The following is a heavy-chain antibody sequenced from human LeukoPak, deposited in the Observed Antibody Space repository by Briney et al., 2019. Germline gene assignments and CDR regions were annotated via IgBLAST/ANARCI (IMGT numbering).Heavy chain of an antibody. D-gene: IGHD3-22*01. CDR2: IYYSGST. CDR3: ASRKDSSGYSQYLDY. J-gene: IGHJ4*02. V-gene: IGHV4-39*01. Sequence: LETLSLTCTVSGGSISSSSYYWGWIRQPPGKGLDWIGSIYYSGSTYYNPSLKSRVTISVDTSKNQFSLKLSSVTAADTAVYYCASRKDSSGYSQYLDYWGQGTLVTVSS. CDR1: GGSISSSSYY.